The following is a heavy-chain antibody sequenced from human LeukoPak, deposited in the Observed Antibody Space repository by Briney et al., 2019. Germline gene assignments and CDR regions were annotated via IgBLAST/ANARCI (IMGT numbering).Heavy chain of an antibody. CDR2: IYTGGST. CDR1: GGSISSGSYY. D-gene: IGHD3-22*01. Sequence: SETLSLTCTVSGGSISSGSYYWSWIRQPAGKGLEWIGRIYTGGSTNYNPSLKSRVTISVDTSKNQFSLKLSSVTAADTAVYYCARDDDSSGHYLAGDYWGQGTLVTVSS. V-gene: IGHV4-61*02. J-gene: IGHJ4*02. CDR3: ARDDDSSGHYLAGDY.